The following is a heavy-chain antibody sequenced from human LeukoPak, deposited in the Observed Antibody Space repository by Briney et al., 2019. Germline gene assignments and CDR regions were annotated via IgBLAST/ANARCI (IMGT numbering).Heavy chain of an antibody. V-gene: IGHV4-31*03. D-gene: IGHD2-15*01. CDR2: IYYSGST. CDR1: GGSISSGGYY. J-gene: IGHJ3*02. CDR3: ARDSPRTPPLGYCSGGSCYDNAFDI. Sequence: SQTLSLTCTVSGGSISSGGYYWSWIRQHPGKGLEWIGYIYYSGSTYYNPSLKSRVTISVDTSKNQFSLKLCSVTAADTAVYYCARDSPRTPPLGYCSGGSCYDNAFDIWGQGTMVTVSS.